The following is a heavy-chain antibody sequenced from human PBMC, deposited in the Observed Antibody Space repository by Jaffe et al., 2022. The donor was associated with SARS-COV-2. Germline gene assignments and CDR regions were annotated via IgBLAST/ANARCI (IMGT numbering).Heavy chain of an antibody. CDR2: IKQDGSEK. Sequence: EVQLVESGGGLVQPGGSLRLSCAASGFTFSSYWMSWVRQAPGKGLEWVANIKQDGSEKYYVDSVKGRFTISRDNAKNSLYLQMNSLRAEDTAVYYCARDGERSWELFDFDYWGQGTLVTVSS. CDR3: ARDGERSWELFDFDY. V-gene: IGHV3-7*01. CDR1: GFTFSSYW. J-gene: IGHJ4*02. D-gene: IGHD1-26*01.